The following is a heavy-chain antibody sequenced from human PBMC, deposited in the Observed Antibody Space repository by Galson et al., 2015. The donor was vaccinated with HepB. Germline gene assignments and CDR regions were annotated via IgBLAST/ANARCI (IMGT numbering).Heavy chain of an antibody. CDR2: ISAYNGNT. CDR1: GYTFTSYG. CDR3: ARDRLYCSGGSCYPNPNWFDP. V-gene: IGHV1-18*01. Sequence: SVKVSCKASGYTFTSYGISWVRQAPGQGLEWMGWISAYNGNTNYAQKLQGRVTITADESTSTAYMELSSLRSEDTAVCYCARDRLYCSGGSCYPNPNWFDPWGQGTLVTVSS. D-gene: IGHD2-15*01. J-gene: IGHJ5*02.